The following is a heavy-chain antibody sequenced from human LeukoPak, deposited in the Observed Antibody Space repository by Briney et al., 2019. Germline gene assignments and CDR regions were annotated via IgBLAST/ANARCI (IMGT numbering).Heavy chain of an antibody. CDR3: ASSTPLLWFGELLSSFDY. D-gene: IGHD3-10*01. V-gene: IGHV1-2*02. J-gene: IGHJ4*02. Sequence: GASVKVSCKASGYTFTGYYMHWVRQAPGQGLEWMGWINPNSGGTNYAQKFQGRVTMTRDTSISTAYMELSRLRSDDTAVYYRASSTPLLWFGELLSSFDYWGQGTLVTVSS. CDR1: GYTFTGYY. CDR2: INPNSGGT.